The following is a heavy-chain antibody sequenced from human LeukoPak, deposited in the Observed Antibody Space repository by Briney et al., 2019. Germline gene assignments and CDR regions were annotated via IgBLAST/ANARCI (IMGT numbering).Heavy chain of an antibody. D-gene: IGHD6-6*01. V-gene: IGHV4-39*07. CDR2: IYYSGST. J-gene: IGHJ6*02. CDR1: GGSISSSSYY. Sequence: SETLSLTCTVSGGSISSSSYYWGWIRQPPGKGLEWIGSIYYSGSTYYNPSLKSRVTISVDTSKNQFSLKLSSVTAADTAVYYCARGSSRGEQLAQPRYYYYYGMDVWGQGTTVTVSS. CDR3: ARGSSRGEQLAQPRYYYYYGMDV.